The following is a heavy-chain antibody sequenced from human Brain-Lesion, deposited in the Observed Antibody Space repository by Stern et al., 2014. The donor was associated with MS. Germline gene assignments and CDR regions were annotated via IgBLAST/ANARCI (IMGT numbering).Heavy chain of an antibody. D-gene: IGHD3-3*01. CDR3: ARDQRGITIFGVVTDYYYLGMDV. Sequence: VQLVESGAEVKKPGASVKVSCKTSGYIFTGYYIHWVRQAPGQGLEWMAWINPNTGATTYAQQFQGRVTMSRDTSISTAYVELSSLTSDDTAVYYCARDQRGITIFGVVTDYYYLGMDVWGQGTTVTVSS. CDR2: INPNTGAT. CDR1: GYIFTGYY. V-gene: IGHV1-2*02. J-gene: IGHJ6*02.